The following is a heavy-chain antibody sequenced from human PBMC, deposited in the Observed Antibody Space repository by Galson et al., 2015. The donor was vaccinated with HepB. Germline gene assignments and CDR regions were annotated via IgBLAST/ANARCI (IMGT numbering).Heavy chain of an antibody. CDR2: INPSGGST. Sequence: SVKVSCKASGGTFSSYAISWVRQAPGQGLEWMGIINPSGGSTSYAQKFQGRVTMTRDTSTSTVYMELSSLRSEDTAVYYCARDLEWELLGGLFCWGQGTLVTVSS. D-gene: IGHD1-26*01. CDR1: GGTFSSYA. V-gene: IGHV1-46*01. J-gene: IGHJ4*02. CDR3: ARDLEWELLGGLFC.